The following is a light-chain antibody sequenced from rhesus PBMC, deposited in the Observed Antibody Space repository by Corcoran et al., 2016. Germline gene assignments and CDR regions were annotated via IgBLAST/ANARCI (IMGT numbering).Light chain of an antibody. CDR3: QQYSSRPWT. CDR2: KAS. CDR1: QGSSSW. J-gene: IGKJ1*01. V-gene: IGKV1-22*01. Sequence: DIQMTQSPSSLSASVGDTVTIICWASQGSSSWLAWYQPKPGTAPKLLLYKASSLQSGVPPRFCGGGSGTVFTLTISCLQSEDFATYYCQQYSSRPWTFGQGTKVEIK.